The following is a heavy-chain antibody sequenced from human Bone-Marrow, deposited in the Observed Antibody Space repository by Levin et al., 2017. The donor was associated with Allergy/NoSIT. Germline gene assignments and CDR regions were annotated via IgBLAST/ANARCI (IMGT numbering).Heavy chain of an antibody. CDR3: ARPDCSGTSCYYFFDS. J-gene: IGHJ4*02. V-gene: IGHV3-48*02. CDR1: GFTFSRYS. CDR2: ISRSSSTI. Sequence: GGSLRLSCAASGFTFSRYSMNWVRQAPGRGLEWVSYISRSSSTISYADSVKVRFTISRDNAKNSLYLQMNSLRDEDTAVYYCARPDCSGTSCYYFFDSWGQGTLVTVSS. D-gene: IGHD2-2*01.